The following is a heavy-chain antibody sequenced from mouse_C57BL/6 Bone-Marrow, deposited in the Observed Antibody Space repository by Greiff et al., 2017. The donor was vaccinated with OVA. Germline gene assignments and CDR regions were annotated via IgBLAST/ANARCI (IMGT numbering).Heavy chain of an antibody. CDR2: ISSGGDYI. CDR1: GFTFSSYA. J-gene: IGHJ3*01. D-gene: IGHD1-1*02. V-gene: IGHV5-9-1*02. Sequence: EVQGVESGEGLVKSGGSLKLSCAASGFTFSSYAMSWVRQTPEKRLEWVAYISSGGDYIYYADTVKGRFTISRDNARNTLYLQMSSLKSEDTAMYYCTRGGGFFAYWGQGTLVTVSA. CDR3: TRGGGFFAY.